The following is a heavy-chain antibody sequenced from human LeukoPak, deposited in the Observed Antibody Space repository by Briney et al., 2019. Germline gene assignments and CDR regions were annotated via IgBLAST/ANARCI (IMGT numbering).Heavy chain of an antibody. D-gene: IGHD4-17*01. J-gene: IGHJ6*03. CDR1: GGTFSSYA. CDR2: IIPIFGTA. V-gene: IGHV1-69*06. Sequence: GASVKVSCKASGGTFSSYAISWVRQAPGQGLEWMGGIIPIFGTANYAQKFQGRVTITADKSTSTAYMELSSLRSEDTAVYYCTRADFTVTNYSWRYYYMDVWGKGTTVTISS. CDR3: TRADFTVTNYSWRYYYMDV.